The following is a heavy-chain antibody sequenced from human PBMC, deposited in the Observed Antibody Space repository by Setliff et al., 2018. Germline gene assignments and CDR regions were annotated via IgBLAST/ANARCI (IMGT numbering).Heavy chain of an antibody. J-gene: IGHJ4*02. CDR3: ARLPNYVWGSPVDY. Sequence: SETLSLTCTVSGASITNINYYWGLIRQPPGKGLEWIGSIFYSGRTFYNPSLKSRVTISVDTSKNRFSLTLSSVTAAYTAVYYCARLPNYVWGSPVDYWGKGTLVTVSS. CDR1: GASITNINYY. D-gene: IGHD3-16*01. CDR2: IFYSGRT. V-gene: IGHV4-39*01.